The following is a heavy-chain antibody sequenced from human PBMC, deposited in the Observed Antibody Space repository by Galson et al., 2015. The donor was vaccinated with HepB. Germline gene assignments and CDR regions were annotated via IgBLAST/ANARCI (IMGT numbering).Heavy chain of an antibody. D-gene: IGHD3-22*01. CDR3: ARDLAYDSVNFDWFDP. CDR2: IIPMFVRP. V-gene: IGHV1-69*13. CDR1: GPTFSLYA. Sequence: SVKVSCRASGPTFSLYAITWVRQAPGQGLEWMGGIIPMFVRPDYAQKFQGRVTLTADESTRTAYMELSSLKSDDTAVYYCARDLAYDSVNFDWFDPWGQGTLVTVSS. J-gene: IGHJ5*02.